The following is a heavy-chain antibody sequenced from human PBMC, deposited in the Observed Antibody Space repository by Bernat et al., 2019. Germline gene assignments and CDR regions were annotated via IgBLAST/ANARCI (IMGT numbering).Heavy chain of an antibody. J-gene: IGHJ3*02. Sequence: EVQLVESGGGLIQPGGSLRLSCAASGFTVSSNYMSWVRQAPGKGLEWVSVIYSRGSTYYADSVKGRFTISRDNSKNTLYLQMNSLRAEDTAVYYCARDSHRGLGAFDIWGQGTMVTVSS. D-gene: IGHD3-16*01. CDR3: ARDSHRGLGAFDI. V-gene: IGHV3-53*01. CDR2: IYSRGST. CDR1: GFTVSSNY.